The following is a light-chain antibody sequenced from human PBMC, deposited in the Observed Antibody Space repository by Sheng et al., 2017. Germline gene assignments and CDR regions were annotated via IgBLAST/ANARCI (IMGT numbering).Light chain of an antibody. CDR2: GAS. CDR3: QQYHTYSYT. Sequence: DIQMTQSPPALSVSLGDRVTITCRASQDVSNSVAWFRQRPGKAPERLIYGASSLQIGASSRFSGSGSGTEFTLTISSLQPDDFATYYCQQYHTYSYTFGQGTKLEI. CDR1: QDVSNS. J-gene: IGKJ2*01. V-gene: IGKV1-17*03.